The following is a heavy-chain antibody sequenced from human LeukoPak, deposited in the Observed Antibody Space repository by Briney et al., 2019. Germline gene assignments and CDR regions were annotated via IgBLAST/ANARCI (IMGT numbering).Heavy chain of an antibody. J-gene: IGHJ6*03. Sequence: PGGSLRLSCAASGFTFSSYAMSWVRQAPGKGLEWVSTISGSGGSTYYADSVKGQFTISRDNSKNTLYLQMNSLRAADMAVYYCAKHTSYYYYYMDVWGKGTTVTVSS. CDR3: AKHTSYYYYYMDV. D-gene: IGHD3-3*01. CDR2: ISGSGGST. CDR1: GFTFSSYA. V-gene: IGHV3-23*01.